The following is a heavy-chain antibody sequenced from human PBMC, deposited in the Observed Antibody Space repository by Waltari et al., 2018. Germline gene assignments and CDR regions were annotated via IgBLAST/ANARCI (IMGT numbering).Heavy chain of an antibody. J-gene: IGHJ6*02. D-gene: IGHD6-6*01. Sequence: QVQLQESGPGLVKPSETLSLTCTVSGGSISSYYWSWIRQPPGKGLEWIGYIYYSGRTNNNPALKSRVTISVDTSKNQFSLKLSSVTAADTAVYYCARNFPGEYSSSFSGYYYYGMDVWGQGTTVTVSS. V-gene: IGHV4-59*01. CDR3: ARNFPGEYSSSFSGYYYYGMDV. CDR1: GGSISSYY. CDR2: IYYSGRT.